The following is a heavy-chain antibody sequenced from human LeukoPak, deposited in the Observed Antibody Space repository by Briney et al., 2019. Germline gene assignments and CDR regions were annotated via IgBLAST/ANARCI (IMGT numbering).Heavy chain of an antibody. CDR2: ISYRTDST. CDR1: GFTFSSYG. J-gene: IGHJ4*02. V-gene: IGHV3-23*01. D-gene: IGHD3-22*01. Sequence: PGGSLRLSCAASGFTFSSYGMHWVRQAPGKGLEWVSGISYRTDSTYYADSVKGRFTISRDNPRNTLYMQMNSLRAEDTALYYCAIMHPYYDGSGYWVQWGQGTLVTVSS. CDR3: AIMHPYYDGSGYWVQ.